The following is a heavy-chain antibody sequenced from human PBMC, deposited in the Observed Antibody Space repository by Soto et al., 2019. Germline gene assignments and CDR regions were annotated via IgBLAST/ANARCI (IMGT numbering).Heavy chain of an antibody. J-gene: IGHJ3*02. D-gene: IGHD2-2*01. CDR3: TTAPYCISTSCYAEGDAFDI. CDR1: GFTFSNAW. V-gene: IGHV3-15*07. CDR2: IKSKTDGGTT. Sequence: GGSLRLSCAASGFTFSNAWMNWVRQAPGKGLEWVGRIKSKTDGGTTDYAAPVKGRFTISRDDSKNTLYLQMNSLKTEDTAVYYCTTAPYCISTSCYAEGDAFDIWGQGTMVTVSS.